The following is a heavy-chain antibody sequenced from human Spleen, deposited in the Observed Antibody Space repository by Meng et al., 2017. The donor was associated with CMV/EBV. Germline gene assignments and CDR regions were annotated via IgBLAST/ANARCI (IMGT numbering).Heavy chain of an antibody. Sequence: ASVKVSCKASGYNFTGYYIYWVRQAPGQGLEWMGWMHPNSGDTNHAQRFQGRVTMTRDASFSTAYMEIIRLRSDDTAVYFCARGDSGSYRYYYYYGMDVWGQGTTVTVSS. J-gene: IGHJ6*02. V-gene: IGHV1-2*02. CDR1: GYNFTGYY. D-gene: IGHD1-26*01. CDR3: ARGDSGSYRYYYYYGMDV. CDR2: MHPNSGDT.